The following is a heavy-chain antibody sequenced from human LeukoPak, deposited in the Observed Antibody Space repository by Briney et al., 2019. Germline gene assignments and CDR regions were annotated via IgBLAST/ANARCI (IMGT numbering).Heavy chain of an antibody. V-gene: IGHV1-69*04. CDR3: ATAYYGSGSFYGMDV. CDR1: DYTFTYYG. J-gene: IGHJ6*02. CDR2: IIPILGIA. D-gene: IGHD3-10*01. Sequence: ASVKVSCTASDYTFTYYGISWVRHAPGQGLEWMGRIIPILGIANYAQKFQGRVTITADKSTSTAYMELSSLRSEDTAVYYCATAYYGSGSFYGMDVWGQGTTVTVSS.